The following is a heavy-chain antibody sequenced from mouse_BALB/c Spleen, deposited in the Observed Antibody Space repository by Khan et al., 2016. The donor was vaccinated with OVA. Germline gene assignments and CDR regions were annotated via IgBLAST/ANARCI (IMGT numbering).Heavy chain of an antibody. CDR2: IDPENGNT. D-gene: IGHD2-3*01. CDR1: GFNIKDYY. J-gene: IGHJ3*01. Sequence: EVQLQESGAELVRPGALVNLSCKASGFNIKDYYMPWVKQRPEQGLEWIGWIDPENGNTIYDPKFQGKASITSDTSSNTAYLQLSSLTSEDTAVDYCARDVYSPWFAYWGQGTLVTVSA. V-gene: IGHV14-1*02. CDR3: ARDVYSPWFAY.